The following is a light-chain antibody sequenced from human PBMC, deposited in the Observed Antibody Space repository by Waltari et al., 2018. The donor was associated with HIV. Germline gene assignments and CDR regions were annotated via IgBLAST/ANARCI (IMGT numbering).Light chain of an antibody. CDR3: QQRRNWPPGVT. CDR1: QNIRTY. Sequence: EIVLTQSPDTLFLSPGERATLSCRASQNIRTYLAWYQQKPGQAPRLLISDASNRASGVPVRFSGSGSGTDFTLTISSLEPEDFAVYYCQQRRNWPPGVTFGPGTKVDI. J-gene: IGKJ3*01. V-gene: IGKV3-11*01. CDR2: DAS.